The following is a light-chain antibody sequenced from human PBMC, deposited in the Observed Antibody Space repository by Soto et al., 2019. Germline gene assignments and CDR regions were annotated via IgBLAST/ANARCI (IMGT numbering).Light chain of an antibody. V-gene: IGKV3-20*01. CDR2: GAS. CDR3: QQYDSSPPT. J-gene: IGKJ1*01. CDR1: QSVNSNY. Sequence: EIVLTQSPGTLSLSPGERATLSCRASQSVNSNYLAWYQRKPGQAPRLLNYGASNRATDIPYRFSASGSGTDFTLTITRLEPEDFAVYYCQQYDSSPPTFGQGTKVEIK.